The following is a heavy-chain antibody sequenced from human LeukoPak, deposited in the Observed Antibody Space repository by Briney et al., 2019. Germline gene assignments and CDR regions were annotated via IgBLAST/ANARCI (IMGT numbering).Heavy chain of an antibody. CDR3: ARGTGEVTAGYY. CDR2: IYNDGRT. V-gene: IGHV3-53*01. Sequence: PGGSLRLSCAASGFIVRSFYMSWLRQAPGKGLEWVSVIYNDGRTFYADSVKGRFTISRDDSKNTLSLQMNSLRADDTAVYYCARGTGEVTAGYYWGQGTLVTVSS. D-gene: IGHD2-21*02. CDR1: GFIVRSFY. J-gene: IGHJ4*02.